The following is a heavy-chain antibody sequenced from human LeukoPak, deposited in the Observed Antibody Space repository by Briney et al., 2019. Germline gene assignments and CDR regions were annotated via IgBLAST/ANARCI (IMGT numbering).Heavy chain of an antibody. Sequence: PGGSLRLSCAASGFTFSSYGMHWVRQAPGKGLEWVAVISYDGSNKYYADSVKGRFTISRDNSKNTLYLQMNSLRAEDTAVYYCAKGGPRTMYSSSRFDPWGQGTLVTVSS. CDR1: GFTFSSYG. CDR2: ISYDGSNK. D-gene: IGHD6-13*01. CDR3: AKGGPRTMYSSSRFDP. J-gene: IGHJ5*02. V-gene: IGHV3-30*18.